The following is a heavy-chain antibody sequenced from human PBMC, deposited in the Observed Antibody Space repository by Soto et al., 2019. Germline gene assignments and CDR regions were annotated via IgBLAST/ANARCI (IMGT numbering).Heavy chain of an antibody. D-gene: IGHD3-22*01. J-gene: IGHJ4*02. CDR3: ARGSYYYDSSGYYHY. V-gene: IGHV4-61*05. CDR1: GGSISSSSYY. CDR2: IYYSGST. Sequence: SETLSLTCTVSGGSISSSSYYWGWIRQPPGKGLEWIGYIYYSGSTNYNPSLKSRVTISVDTSKNQFSLKLSSVTAADTAVYYWARGSYYYDSSGYYHYGAQGTLVSV.